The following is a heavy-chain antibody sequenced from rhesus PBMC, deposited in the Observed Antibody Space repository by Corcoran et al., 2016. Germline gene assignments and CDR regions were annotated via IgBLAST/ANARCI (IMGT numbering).Heavy chain of an antibody. CDR2: IIGYSGST. CDR3: TSPIRYRFDV. V-gene: IGHV4-80*01. J-gene: IGHJ5-1*01. Sequence: QVQLQESGPGLVKPSETLSLTCAVFGGSFRSYWWNWICRPPGKGLEWIGEIIGYSGSTNYNPSLQSRVTISRDVSKNQFSLKLTSVTAADTAVYYCTSPIRYRFDVWGPGVLVSVSS. D-gene: IGHD3-9*01. CDR1: GGSFRSYW.